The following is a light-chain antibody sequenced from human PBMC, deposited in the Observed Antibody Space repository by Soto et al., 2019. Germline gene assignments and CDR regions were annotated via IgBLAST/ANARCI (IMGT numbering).Light chain of an antibody. CDR2: EVS. V-gene: IGLV2-14*01. CDR3: SSYSSTSTLEV. Sequence: QSALTQPASVSGSPGQSITIYCTGTSSDVGGYNYVSWYQQYPDKAPKLMIYEVSHRPSGVSNRFSGSKSGNTASLTISGLQAEDEADYYCSSYSSTSTLEVFGGGTKLTVL. CDR1: SSDVGGYNY. J-gene: IGLJ2*01.